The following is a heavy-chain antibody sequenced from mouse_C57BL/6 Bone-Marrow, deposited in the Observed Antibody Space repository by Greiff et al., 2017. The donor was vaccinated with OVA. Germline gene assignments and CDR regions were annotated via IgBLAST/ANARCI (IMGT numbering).Heavy chain of an antibody. V-gene: IGHV3-8*01. Sequence: EVKLQESGPGLAKPSQTLSLTCSVTGYSITSDYWNWIRKFPGNKLEYMGYISYSGSTYYNPSLKSRISITRDTSNNQSYLQLNSVTTEDTATDYCASTPYYYGSAYLDYWGQGTTLTVSS. CDR3: ASTPYYYGSAYLDY. D-gene: IGHD1-1*01. CDR2: ISYSGST. J-gene: IGHJ2*01. CDR1: GYSITSDY.